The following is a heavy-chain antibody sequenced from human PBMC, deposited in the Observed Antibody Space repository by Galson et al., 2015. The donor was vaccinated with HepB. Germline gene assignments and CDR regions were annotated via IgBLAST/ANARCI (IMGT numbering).Heavy chain of an antibody. J-gene: IGHJ3*02. CDR2: ISSSGSTI. V-gene: IGHV3-48*03. CDR1: GFTFSSYE. CDR3: ARDWREWELPGDAFDI. D-gene: IGHD1-26*01. Sequence: SLRLSCAASGFTFSSYEMNWVRQAPGKGLEWVSYISSSGSTIYYADSVKGRFTTSRDNAKNSLYLQMNSLRAEDTAVYYCARDWREWELPGDAFDIWGQGTMVTVSS.